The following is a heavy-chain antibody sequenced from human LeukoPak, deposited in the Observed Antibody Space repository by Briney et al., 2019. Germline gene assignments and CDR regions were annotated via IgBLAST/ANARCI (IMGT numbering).Heavy chain of an antibody. J-gene: IGHJ4*02. D-gene: IGHD3-22*01. CDR3: ARGYYYDGSGYYSPSRYFDY. CDR1: GYSFTSYW. CDR2: IDPSDSYT. V-gene: IGHV5-10-1*04. Sequence: GESLKISCKVSGYSFTSYWITWVRQMPGKGLEWMGRIDPSDSYTNYSPSFQGQVTISADKSIGITYLQWSSLKASDTAMYYCARGYYYDGSGYYSPSRYFDYWGQGTLVTVSS.